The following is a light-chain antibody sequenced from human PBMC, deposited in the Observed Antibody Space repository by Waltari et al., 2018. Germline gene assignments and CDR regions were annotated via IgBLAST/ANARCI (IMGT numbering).Light chain of an antibody. CDR2: KVS. Sequence: QSALTQPASVSGSPGQSITISCTGTSSDVGGYNYVSWYQQHPGKAPKLVIFKVSNRPSGVSNRFSGSKSGNTASLTISGLQAEDEADYYCSSYTSSSTLYVFGTGTKVTVL. CDR1: SSDVGGYNY. V-gene: IGLV2-14*01. CDR3: SSYTSSSTLYV. J-gene: IGLJ1*01.